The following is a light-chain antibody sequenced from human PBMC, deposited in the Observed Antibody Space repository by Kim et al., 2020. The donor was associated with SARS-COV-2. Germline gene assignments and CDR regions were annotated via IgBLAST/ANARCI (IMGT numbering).Light chain of an antibody. Sequence: VSPGQTARITCSGDVLAKKYARWFQQKPGQAPVLVIYRDTERPSGIPERFSGSSSGTTVTLTISGAQVDDEADYYCYSAADNNVIFGGGTQLTVL. CDR2: RDT. V-gene: IGLV3-27*01. CDR1: VLAKKY. CDR3: YSAADNNVI. J-gene: IGLJ2*01.